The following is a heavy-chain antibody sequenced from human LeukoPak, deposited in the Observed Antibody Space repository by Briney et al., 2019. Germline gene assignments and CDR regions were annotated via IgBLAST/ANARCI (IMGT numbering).Heavy chain of an antibody. Sequence: GGSLRLSCAPSGFTFSSYAMSWVRQAPGKVLEWVSAISGSVGSTYYADSVKGRFTISRDNSKNTLYLQMNSLRAEDTAVYYCAKLPGLLWFGELSREYYFDYWGQGTLVTVSS. V-gene: IGHV3-23*01. CDR1: GFTFSSYA. D-gene: IGHD3-10*01. CDR2: ISGSVGST. J-gene: IGHJ4*02. CDR3: AKLPGLLWFGELSREYYFDY.